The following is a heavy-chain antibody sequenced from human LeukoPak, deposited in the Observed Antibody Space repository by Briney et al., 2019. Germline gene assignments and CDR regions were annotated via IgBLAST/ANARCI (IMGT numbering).Heavy chain of an antibody. CDR1: GGSFSGYY. V-gene: IGHV4-34*01. CDR3: ARGGYYGSGSYYSVGDY. Sequence: SETLSLTCAVYGGSFSGYYWSWIRLPPGKGLERIGEINHSGSTNYNPSLKSRVTISVDTSKNQFSLKLSSVTAADTAVYYCARGGYYGSGSYYSVGDYWGQGTLVTVSS. D-gene: IGHD3-10*01. CDR2: INHSGST. J-gene: IGHJ4*02.